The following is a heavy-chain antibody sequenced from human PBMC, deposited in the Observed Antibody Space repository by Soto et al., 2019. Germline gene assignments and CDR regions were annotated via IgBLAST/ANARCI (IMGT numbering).Heavy chain of an antibody. CDR3: ARDYNGSYDS. D-gene: IGHD1-26*01. V-gene: IGHV3-23*01. J-gene: IGHJ5*01. CDR2: VVRSGSDT. CDR1: GFTFSNYA. Sequence: GGSLRLSCAASGFTFSNYAMNWVRQAPGKGLEWVSAVVRSGSDTYYADSVKGRFTISRDNSKNTLYLQMNSLRAEDTAIYYCARDYNGSYDSWGQGTLVTVSS.